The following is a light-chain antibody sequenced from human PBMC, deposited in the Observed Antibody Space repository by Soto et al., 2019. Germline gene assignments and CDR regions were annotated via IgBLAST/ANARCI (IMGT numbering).Light chain of an antibody. CDR1: QSISSY. CDR2: AAS. CDR3: QQSYSTPPEKT. V-gene: IGKV1-39*01. J-gene: IGKJ1*01. Sequence: DIQMTQSPSSLSASVGDRVTITCRASQSISSYLNWYQQKPGKAPKLLIYAASSLQGGVPSRFSGSGSGTDFTLTISSLQPEDFATYYCQQSYSTPPEKTFGQGTKVEIK.